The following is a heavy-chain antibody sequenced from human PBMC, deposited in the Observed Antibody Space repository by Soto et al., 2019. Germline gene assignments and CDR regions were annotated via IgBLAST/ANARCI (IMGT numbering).Heavy chain of an antibody. D-gene: IGHD6-6*01. Sequence: GGSLRLSCAASGFTFSDFSMSWVRQAPGKGLEWISYISRSGTTMKYADGVKGRFTISRDNAKNSVYLQMNSLRAEDTAVYYCARLEDYYFDFWGQGTLVTVSS. V-gene: IGHV3-11*01. CDR1: GFTFSDFS. J-gene: IGHJ4*02. CDR3: ARLEDYYFDF. CDR2: ISRSGTTM.